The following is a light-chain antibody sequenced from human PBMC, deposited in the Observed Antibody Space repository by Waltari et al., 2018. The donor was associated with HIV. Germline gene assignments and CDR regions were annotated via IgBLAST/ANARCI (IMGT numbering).Light chain of an antibody. CDR2: GAS. J-gene: IGKJ1*01. CDR1: QSVSSN. V-gene: IGKV3-15*01. CDR3: QQYNTWPET. Sequence: EIVMTQSPGTLSVSPGERATLSCKASQSVSSNVAWYQQKPGQVPTLLIYGASIRATGVPATFSGIGVGTEFTLTISSLQSEDFAVYFCQQYNTWPETFGQGTKVEIK.